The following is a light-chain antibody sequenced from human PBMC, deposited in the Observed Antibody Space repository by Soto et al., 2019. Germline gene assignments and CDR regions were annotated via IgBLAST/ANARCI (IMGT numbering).Light chain of an antibody. CDR3: HQSYSLPQT. Sequence: DLPLTQSPSSLSASVGDRVSITCRASRRISTSLNWYQQKPGKAPKLLIHGASTLQSGVPSRFSGTGSGTDFTLTISILQPEDFATYFCHQSYSLPQTFGQGTKLEIK. CDR2: GAS. J-gene: IGKJ2*01. CDR1: RRISTS. V-gene: IGKV1-39*01.